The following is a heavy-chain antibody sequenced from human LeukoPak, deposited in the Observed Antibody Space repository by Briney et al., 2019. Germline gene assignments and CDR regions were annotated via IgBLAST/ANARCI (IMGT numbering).Heavy chain of an antibody. D-gene: IGHD2/OR15-2a*01. J-gene: IGHJ4*02. V-gene: IGHV4-59*01. CDR2: IYYSGST. CDR1: GDSISNYY. CDR3: ARELKVGNTGYYFDY. Sequence: PSETLSLTCTVSGDSISNYYWSWIRQPAGKGLEWIGYIYYSGSTNYNPSPKSRVTMSVDTSKNQFSLKLSSVPAADTAVYYCARELKVGNTGYYFDYWGQGTLVTVSP.